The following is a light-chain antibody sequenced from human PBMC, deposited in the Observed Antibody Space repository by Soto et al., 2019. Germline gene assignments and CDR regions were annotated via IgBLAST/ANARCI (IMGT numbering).Light chain of an antibody. J-gene: IGKJ2*01. Sequence: EIVMTQTPATLSVSPGERATLSCRASQSVSSNLAWYQQKPGQAPRLLIYAASASATGIPATFSCSGSGTYFTLTISSLQSEDFGVYYWQQYNNWPRTFGQGTKLEIK. CDR2: AAS. CDR3: QQYNNWPRT. V-gene: IGKV3-15*01. CDR1: QSVSSN.